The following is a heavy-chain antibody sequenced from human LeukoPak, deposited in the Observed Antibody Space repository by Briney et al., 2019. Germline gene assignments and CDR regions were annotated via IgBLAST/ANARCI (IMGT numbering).Heavy chain of an antibody. CDR2: IRNKAYGGTI. CDR1: GFTFGDYA. D-gene: IGHD2-15*01. V-gene: IGHV3-49*04. CDR3: TAQVFCSGRGCYSHWYFDL. J-gene: IGHJ2*01. Sequence: GGSLRLSCTASGFTFGDYAMSWVRQAPGKGLEWVGSIRNKAYGGTIEYAASVKGRFTISRDDSKSFAYLQMNSLRTEDTAVYYCTAQVFCSGRGCYSHWYFDLWGRGTLVTVSS.